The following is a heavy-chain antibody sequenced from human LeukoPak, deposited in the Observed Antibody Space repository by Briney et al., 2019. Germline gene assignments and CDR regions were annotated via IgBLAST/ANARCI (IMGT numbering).Heavy chain of an antibody. V-gene: IGHV4-59*08. J-gene: IGHJ4*02. D-gene: IGHD3-10*01. CDR2: IFYNGIT. CDR1: GDSINSYY. Sequence: SETLSLTCTVSGDSINSYYWSWIRQPPGEGLEWIGYIFYNGITKYNPSLKSRVTMSVDTSKSQFSLRLSSVTAADTAVYYCARRVSGSLYYFDYWGQGTLVTVSS. CDR3: ARRVSGSLYYFDY.